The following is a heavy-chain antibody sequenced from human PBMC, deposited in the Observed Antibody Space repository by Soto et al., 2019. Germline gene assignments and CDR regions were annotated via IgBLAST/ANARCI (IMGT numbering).Heavy chain of an antibody. CDR3: ATLRCCDSSGYDY. CDR2: FDPEDGET. J-gene: IGHJ4*02. V-gene: IGHV1-24*01. D-gene: IGHD3-22*01. Sequence: GASVKVSCKVSGYTLTELSMHWVRQAPGKGLEWMGGFDPEDGETIYAQKFQGRVTVTEDTSTDTAYMELSSLRSEDTAVYYCATLRCCDSSGYDYWGQGTLVTVSS. CDR1: GYTLTELS.